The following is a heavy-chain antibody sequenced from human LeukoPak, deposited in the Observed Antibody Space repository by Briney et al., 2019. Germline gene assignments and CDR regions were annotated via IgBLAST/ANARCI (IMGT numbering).Heavy chain of an antibody. V-gene: IGHV1-8*03. J-gene: IGHJ4*02. Sequence: GASVKVSCKASGYTFTSYDINWVRQATGQGLEWMGWMNPNSGNTGYAQKFQGRVTITADESTSTAYMELSSLRSEDTAVYYCARDDSSGYYSWGQGTLVTVSS. CDR2: MNPNSGNT. CDR1: GYTFTSYD. D-gene: IGHD3-22*01. CDR3: ARDDSSGYYS.